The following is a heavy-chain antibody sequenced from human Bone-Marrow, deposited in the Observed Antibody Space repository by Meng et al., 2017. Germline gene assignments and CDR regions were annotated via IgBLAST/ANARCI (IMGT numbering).Heavy chain of an antibody. CDR2: IGTTRTII. J-gene: IGHJ6*02. D-gene: IGHD2-2*01. Sequence: GESLKISCAASGFTFSNYEMNWVRQAPGKGLERVSYIGTTRTIIYYADSVKGRFTIARDNAKNSLYLQMNSLRAEDTAVYYCARRYCSSTSCLMDVWGQGTTVTGSS. CDR1: GFTFSNYE. CDR3: ARRYCSSTSCLMDV. V-gene: IGHV3-48*03.